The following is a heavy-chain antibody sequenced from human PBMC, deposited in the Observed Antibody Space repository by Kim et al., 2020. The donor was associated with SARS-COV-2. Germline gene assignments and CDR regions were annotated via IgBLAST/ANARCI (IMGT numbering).Heavy chain of an antibody. CDR1: GFTFSSYA. CDR2: ISSNGGST. D-gene: IGHD2-2*01. Sequence: GGSLRLSCSASGFTFSSYAMHWVRQAPGKGLEYVSAISSNGGSTYYADSVKGRFTISRDNSKNTLYLQMSSLRAEDTAVYYCVSPPEREAAAPTYYYYGMDVWGQGTTVTVSS. V-gene: IGHV3-64D*06. CDR3: VSPPEREAAAPTYYYYGMDV. J-gene: IGHJ6*02.